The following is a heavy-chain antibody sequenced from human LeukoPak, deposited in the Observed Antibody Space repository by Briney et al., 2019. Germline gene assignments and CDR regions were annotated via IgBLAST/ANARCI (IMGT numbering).Heavy chain of an antibody. V-gene: IGHV3-30*18. Sequence: PGRSLRLSCAASGFTFSSYGMHWVRQAPGKGLEWVAVISYDGSNKYYADSVKGGFTISRGNSKNTLYLQMNSLRAEDTAVYYCAKVDYGGNEYYGMDVWGQGTTVTVSS. CDR1: GFTFSSYG. D-gene: IGHD4-23*01. J-gene: IGHJ6*02. CDR2: ISYDGSNK. CDR3: AKVDYGGNEYYGMDV.